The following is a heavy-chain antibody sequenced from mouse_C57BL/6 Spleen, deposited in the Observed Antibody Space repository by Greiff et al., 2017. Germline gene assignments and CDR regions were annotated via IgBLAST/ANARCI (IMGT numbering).Heavy chain of an antibody. D-gene: IGHD2-3*01. CDR2: ISDGGSYT. CDR1: GFTFSSYA. V-gene: IGHV5-4*01. Sequence: EVQLVESGGGLVKPGGSLKLSCAASGFTFSSYAMSWVRQTPEKRLEWVATISDGGSYTYYPDNVKGRFTISRDNAKNNLYLQMSHLKSEDTAMYYCARHYDGYYKGFADWRQGTLVTVSA. J-gene: IGHJ3*01. CDR3: ARHYDGYYKGFAD.